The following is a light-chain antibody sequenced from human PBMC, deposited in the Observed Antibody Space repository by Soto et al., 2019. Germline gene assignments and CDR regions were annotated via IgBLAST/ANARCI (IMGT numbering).Light chain of an antibody. CDR2: WAS. J-gene: IGKJ1*01. CDR3: QQYYFSPPT. CDR1: QTLLYTSNNKNY. Sequence: DVVMTQSPDSVAVSLGERATITCKSSQTLLYTSNNKNYLAWYQQKPGQSPKLLIYWASTRESGVPDRFSGSGSGTYFTLSISGLQAEDVAVYFCQQYYFSPPTFGQGTKVEIK. V-gene: IGKV4-1*01.